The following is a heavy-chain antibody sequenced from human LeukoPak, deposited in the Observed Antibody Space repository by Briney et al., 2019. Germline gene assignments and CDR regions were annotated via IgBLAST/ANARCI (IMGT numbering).Heavy chain of an antibody. CDR1: GFTFSSYA. Sequence: GGSLRLSCAASGFTFSSYAMSWVRQAPGKGLEWVSAISGSGDSTDYADSVKGRFTISRDDSKNTLYLRMHSLRAEDTAVYYCTRPTIAVAGTGWIDAFDIWGQGTMVTVSS. CDR3: TRPTIAVAGTGWIDAFDI. CDR2: ISGSGDST. J-gene: IGHJ3*02. D-gene: IGHD6-19*01. V-gene: IGHV3-23*01.